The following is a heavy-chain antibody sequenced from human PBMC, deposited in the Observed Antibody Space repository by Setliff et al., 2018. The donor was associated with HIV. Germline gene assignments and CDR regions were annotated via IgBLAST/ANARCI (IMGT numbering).Heavy chain of an antibody. CDR1: GGSFSGYY. J-gene: IGHJ6*02. V-gene: IGHV4-34*01. CDR3: VSRDRPRIAGAGQKGGGYYYYHYGLDV. Sequence: SETLSLTCAVYGGSFSGYYWSWIRQPPGKGLEWIGEINHSGSTNYNPSLKSRVTIPVDTSKNQFPLKLSTVSAADTAVYYFVSRDRPRIAGAGQKGGGYYYYHYGLDVWGQGTTVTVSS. CDR2: INHSGST. D-gene: IGHD6-13*01.